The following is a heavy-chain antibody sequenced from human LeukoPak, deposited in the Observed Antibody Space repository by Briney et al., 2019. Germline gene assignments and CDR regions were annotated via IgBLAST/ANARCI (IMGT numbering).Heavy chain of an antibody. CDR2: ISYDGSNK. CDR1: GFTFSSYG. D-gene: IGHD2-8*01. J-gene: IGHJ4*02. V-gene: IGHV3-30*03. CDR3: ARDSLPIVLMVYALDY. Sequence: PGGSLRLSCAASGFTFSSYGMHWVRQAPGKGLEWVAVISYDGSNKYYADSVKGRFTISRDNSKNTLYLQMNSLRAEDTAVYYCARDSLPIVLMVYALDYWGQGTLVTVSS.